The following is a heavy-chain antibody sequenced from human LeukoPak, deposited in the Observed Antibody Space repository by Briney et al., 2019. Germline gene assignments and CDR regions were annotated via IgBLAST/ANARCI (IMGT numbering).Heavy chain of an antibody. CDR2: IIPILGIA. J-gene: IGHJ4*02. V-gene: IGHV1-69*04. D-gene: IGHD3-10*01. Sequence: GASVKVSCKASGYTFTGYYMHWVRQAPGQGLEWMGRIIPILGIANYAQKFQGRVTITADKSTSTAYMELSSLRSEDTAVYYCASEVLWFGESYIPLYFDYWGQGTLVTVSS. CDR1: GYTFTGYY. CDR3: ASEVLWFGESYIPLYFDY.